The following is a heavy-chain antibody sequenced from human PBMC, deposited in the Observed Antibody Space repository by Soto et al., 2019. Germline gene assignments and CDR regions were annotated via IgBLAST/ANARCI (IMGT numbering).Heavy chain of an antibody. CDR3: TRSDGGNSGDY. CDR2: IRSKANSYAT. V-gene: IGHV3-73*01. D-gene: IGHD2-21*02. CDR1: GFTFSGSA. J-gene: IGHJ4*02. Sequence: GGSLRLSCAASGFTFSGSAMHWVRQAYGKGLEWVGRIRSKANSYATAYAASVKGRFTISRDDSKNTAYLQMNSLKTEDTAVYYCTRSDGGNSGDYWGQGTLVTVSS.